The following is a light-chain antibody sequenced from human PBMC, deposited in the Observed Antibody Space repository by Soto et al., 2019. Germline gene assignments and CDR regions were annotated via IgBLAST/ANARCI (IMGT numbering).Light chain of an antibody. V-gene: IGKV4-1*01. Sequence: DIVMTQSPDSLAVSLGERATINCKSSQTLLYSSNNKNHLAWYQQRPGQPPRLLIYWASTRESGVPDRFSGSGSGTDFTLTIRSLEAEDVAVYYCQQYYSLPITFGQGTRLE. CDR2: WAS. J-gene: IGKJ5*01. CDR3: QQYYSLPIT. CDR1: QTLLYSSNNKNH.